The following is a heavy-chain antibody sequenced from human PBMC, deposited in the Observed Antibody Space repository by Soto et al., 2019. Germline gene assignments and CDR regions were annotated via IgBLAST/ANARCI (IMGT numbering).Heavy chain of an antibody. CDR1: GFTFITYA. J-gene: IGHJ4*02. Sequence: GGSLRLSCAASGFTFITYAMSWVRQAPGKGLEWVSAISGSGGNSTFYGDSVKGRFTISRDNSKNTLYLEMSSLGAEDTAVYYCAKGGGSCCFDCWGQGTLVTVSS. V-gene: IGHV3-23*01. CDR2: ISGSGGNST. D-gene: IGHD2-15*01. CDR3: AKGGGSCCFDC.